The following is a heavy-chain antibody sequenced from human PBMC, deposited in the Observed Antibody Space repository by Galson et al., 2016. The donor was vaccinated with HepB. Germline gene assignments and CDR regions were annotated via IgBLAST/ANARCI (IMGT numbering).Heavy chain of an antibody. Sequence: SVKVSCKASGGTFSSSYSISWVRQAPGQGLEWIGGINPVFGTVSYAQNIQGRVTITADSMELTSPRSEDTAVYYCARDWKGYFDFWGQGSLVTVSS. D-gene: IGHD2-15*01. J-gene: IGHJ4*02. CDR2: INPVFGTV. CDR3: ARDWKGYFDF. V-gene: IGHV1-69*06. CDR1: GGTFSSSYS.